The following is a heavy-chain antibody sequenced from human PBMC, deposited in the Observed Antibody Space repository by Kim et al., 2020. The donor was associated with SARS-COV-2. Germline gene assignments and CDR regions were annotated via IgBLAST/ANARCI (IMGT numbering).Heavy chain of an antibody. CDR2: IKQDGSEK. Sequence: GGSLRLSCAASGFTFSSYWMSWVRQAPGKGLEWVANIKQDGSEKYYVDSVKGRFTISRDNAKNSLYLQMNSLRAEDTAVYYCARVRWDSSGWYGTGNWFDPWSQGTLVTVSS. CDR1: GFTFSSYW. V-gene: IGHV3-7*01. D-gene: IGHD6-19*01. J-gene: IGHJ5*02. CDR3: ARVRWDSSGWYGTGNWFDP.